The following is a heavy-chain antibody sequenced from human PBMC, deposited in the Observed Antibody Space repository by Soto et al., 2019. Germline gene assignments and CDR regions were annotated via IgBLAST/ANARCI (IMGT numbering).Heavy chain of an antibody. CDR2: VSNDGSNK. J-gene: IGHJ6*02. V-gene: IGHV3-30*18. D-gene: IGHD2-8*01. Sequence: QVQLVESGGGVVQPGKSLRLSCAASEFTFSSYAMHWVRQAPGKGLEWVAVVSNDGSNKYYADSVKGRFTISRDNSKNTLNLQMNSLRAEDTAVYYCAKDQSTNSRSYHALDVWGQGTTVTVSS. CDR1: EFTFSSYA. CDR3: AKDQSTNSRSYHALDV.